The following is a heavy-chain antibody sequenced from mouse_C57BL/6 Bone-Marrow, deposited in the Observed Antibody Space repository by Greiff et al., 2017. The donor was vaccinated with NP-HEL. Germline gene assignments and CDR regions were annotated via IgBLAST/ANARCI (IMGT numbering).Heavy chain of an antibody. CDR1: GYTFTDYY. CDR2: INPYNGGT. CDR3: ARERGPYGNWFAY. D-gene: IGHD2-10*02. Sequence: EVQLQQSGPVLVKPGASVKMSCKASGYTFTDYYMNWVKQSHGKSLEWIGVINPYNGGTSYNQTFKGKATLTVDKSSSTADMELNSLTSEDSAVYYCARERGPYGNWFAYWGQGTLVTVSA. V-gene: IGHV1-19*01. J-gene: IGHJ3*01.